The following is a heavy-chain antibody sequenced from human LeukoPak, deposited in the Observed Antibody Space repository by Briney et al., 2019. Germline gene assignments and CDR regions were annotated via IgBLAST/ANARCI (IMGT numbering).Heavy chain of an antibody. D-gene: IGHD3/OR15-3a*01. V-gene: IGHV4-59*08. Sequence: SETLSLTCTVSGVSISSYYWSWIRQPPGKGLEWFGYIYYSGSTNYNPSLKSRVTISVDTSKNQFSLKLSSVTAADTAVYYCARGTRNFDYWGQGTLVTVSS. CDR2: IYYSGST. CDR1: GVSISSYY. CDR3: ARGTRNFDY. J-gene: IGHJ4*02.